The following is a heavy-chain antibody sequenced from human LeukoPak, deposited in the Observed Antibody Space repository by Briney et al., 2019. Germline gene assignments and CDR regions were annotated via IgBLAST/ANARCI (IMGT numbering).Heavy chain of an antibody. V-gene: IGHV3-30-3*02. CDR3: AKNSPRYCGGDCPLDS. Sequence: GGSLRLSCAASGFTFSSHAIHWVRQAPGKGLEWVTFISYDGSTKYYADSVKGRFTISRDNFKNMLYLQMDSLSAEDTALYYCAKNSPRYCGGDCPLDSWGQGTLVTVSS. CDR1: GFTFSSHA. CDR2: ISYDGSTK. J-gene: IGHJ4*02. D-gene: IGHD2-21*02.